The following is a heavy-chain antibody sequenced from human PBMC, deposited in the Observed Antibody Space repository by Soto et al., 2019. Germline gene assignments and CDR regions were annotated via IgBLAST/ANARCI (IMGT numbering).Heavy chain of an antibody. V-gene: IGHV4-59*01. CDR1: GGSISSYY. J-gene: IGHJ4*02. CDR3: ARGEGIAASNSSPFDY. CDR2: IYYSGST. Sequence: SETLSLTCTVSGGSISSYYWSWIRQPPGKGLEWIGYIYYSGSTNYNPSLKSRVTISVDTSKNQFSLKLSSVTAADTAVYYCARGEGIAASNSSPFDYWGQGTLVTVSS. D-gene: IGHD6-13*01.